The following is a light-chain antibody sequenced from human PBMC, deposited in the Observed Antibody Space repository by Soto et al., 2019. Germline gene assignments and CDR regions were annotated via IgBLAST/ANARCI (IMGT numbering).Light chain of an antibody. V-gene: IGLV4-69*01. J-gene: IGLJ2*01. CDR1: SGHSSYA. Sequence: QSVLTQSPSASASLGASVKLTCTLSSGHSSYAIAWHQQQPEKGPRYLMKLNSDGSHSKGDGIPDRFSGSSSGAERYLTIPSLQSEDEADYYCQTWGTAVVFGGGTKLTVL. CDR3: QTWGTAVV. CDR2: LNSDGSH.